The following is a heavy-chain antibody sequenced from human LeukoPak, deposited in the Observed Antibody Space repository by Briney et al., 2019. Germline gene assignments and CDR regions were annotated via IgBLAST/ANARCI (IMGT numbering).Heavy chain of an antibody. CDR3: ARNATVAAHRVFDY. V-gene: IGHV3-21*01. CDR2: ISSSSSYI. D-gene: IGHD6-19*01. J-gene: IGHJ4*02. Sequence: PGGSLRLSCAASGFTFSSYSMNWVRQASGKGLEWVSSISSSSSYIYYADSVKGRFTISRDNAKNSLYLQMNSLRAEDTAVYYCARNATVAAHRVFDYWGQGTLVTVSS. CDR1: GFTFSSYS.